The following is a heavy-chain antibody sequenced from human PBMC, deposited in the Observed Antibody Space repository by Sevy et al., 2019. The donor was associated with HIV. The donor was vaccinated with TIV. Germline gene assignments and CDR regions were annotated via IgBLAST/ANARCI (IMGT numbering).Heavy chain of an antibody. CDR3: ARRNDFDI. J-gene: IGHJ3*02. CDR1: GGSINSDH. V-gene: IGHV4-59*08. Sequence: SETLSLTCTVSGGSINSDHWNWIRQPPGKGLEWIGYVYYTGGTNYNPSLKNRVTISVDKTKNQFSLKPTSVTAADTAAYYCARRNDFDIWGQGTMVTVSS. CDR2: VYYTGGT.